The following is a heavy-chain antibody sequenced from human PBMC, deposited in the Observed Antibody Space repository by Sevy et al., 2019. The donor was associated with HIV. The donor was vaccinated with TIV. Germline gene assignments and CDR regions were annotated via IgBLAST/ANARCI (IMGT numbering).Heavy chain of an antibody. Sequence: GGSLRLSCAASGFTFSSYAMSWVRQAPGKGLEWVSAISGSGGSTYYADSVKGRFTISRDNSKNTLYLQMNSLRAEDTAVYYCAKSQAGYYGSGSYWGNAFDIWGQGTMLTVSS. CDR3: AKSQAGYYGSGSYWGNAFDI. D-gene: IGHD3-10*01. CDR2: ISGSGGST. J-gene: IGHJ3*02. CDR1: GFTFSSYA. V-gene: IGHV3-23*01.